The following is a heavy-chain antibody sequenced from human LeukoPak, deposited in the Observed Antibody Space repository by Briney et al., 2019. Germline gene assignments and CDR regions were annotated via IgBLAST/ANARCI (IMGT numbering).Heavy chain of an antibody. Sequence: SETLSLTCAVYGGSFSGYYWSWIRQPPGKGLEWIGEINHSGSTNYNPSLKSRVTISVDTSKNQFSLKLSSVTAADTAVYYCARLRREEQWLGNEEYYFDYWGQGTLVTVSS. V-gene: IGHV4-34*01. D-gene: IGHD6-19*01. CDR1: GGSFSGYY. CDR3: ARLRREEQWLGNEEYYFDY. CDR2: INHSGST. J-gene: IGHJ4*02.